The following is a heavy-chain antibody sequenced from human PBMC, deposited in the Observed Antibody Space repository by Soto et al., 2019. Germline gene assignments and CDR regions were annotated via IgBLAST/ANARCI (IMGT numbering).Heavy chain of an antibody. CDR2: INIDGSIT. D-gene: IGHD4-4*01. CDR3: ARGYRDY. V-gene: IGHV3-74*01. Sequence: EVQLVESGGGLVQPGGSLRLSCAASGFTFSSYWMHWVRQVPGKGLVGVSSINIDGSITNYADSVKGRFTISRDNAKSTLFLQMNSLRAEDTAVYYCARGYRDYWGQGTLVTVSS. CDR1: GFTFSSYW. J-gene: IGHJ4*02.